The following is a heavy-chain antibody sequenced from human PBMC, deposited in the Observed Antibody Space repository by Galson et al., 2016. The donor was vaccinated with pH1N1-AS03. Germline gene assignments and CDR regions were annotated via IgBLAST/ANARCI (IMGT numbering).Heavy chain of an antibody. J-gene: IGHJ4*02. D-gene: IGHD2-21*02. CDR2: INGAGSGT. CDR3: ARIVTMSDFDS. V-gene: IGHV3-23*01. Sequence: KGLEWVSTINGAGSGTFYAESVKGRFTISRDNSKATLYLQMNSLRDEDTGVYYCARIVTMSDFDSWGQGTLVTVSS.